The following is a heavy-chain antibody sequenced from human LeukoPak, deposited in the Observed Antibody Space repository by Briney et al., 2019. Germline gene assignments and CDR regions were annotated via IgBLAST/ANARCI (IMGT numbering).Heavy chain of an antibody. V-gene: IGHV5-51*01. CDR3: ARLINGGSGFDY. D-gene: IGHD2-15*01. CDR2: IYPAESDT. Sequence: GESLKISCKGSGYSFTTYWIAWVRQMPGKGLEWMGIIYPAESDTKYSPSFQGQVTISADKSISTAYLQWSSLKASDTAMYYCARLINGGSGFDYWGQGTLLTVSS. CDR1: GYSFTTYW. J-gene: IGHJ4*02.